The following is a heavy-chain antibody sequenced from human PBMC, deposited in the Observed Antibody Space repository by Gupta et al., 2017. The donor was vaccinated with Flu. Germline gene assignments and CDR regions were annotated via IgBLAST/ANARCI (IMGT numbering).Heavy chain of an antibody. CDR1: GGSISSYY. CDR3: ARRGTYYYGAGSQPNDGMDV. V-gene: IGHV4-59*01. Sequence: QVQLQESGPGLVKPSETLSLTCTVSGGSISSYYWSWIRQPPGKGLEWIGYIYYSGSTNYNPSLKSRVTIAVDTSKNQFALKRSSVTAADTAVYYYARRGTYYYGAGSQPNDGMDVWGQGTTGTVSS. D-gene: IGHD3-10*01. CDR2: IYYSGST. J-gene: IGHJ6*02.